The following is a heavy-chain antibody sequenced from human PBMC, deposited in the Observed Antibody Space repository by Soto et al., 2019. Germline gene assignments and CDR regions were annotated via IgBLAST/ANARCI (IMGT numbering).Heavy chain of an antibody. D-gene: IGHD2-15*01. J-gene: IGHJ4*02. Sequence: SVKVSCKASGGTFSSYTISWVRQAPGQGLEWMGRIIPTLGIANYAQKFQGRVTITADKSTSTAYMELSSLRSEDTAVYYCARGDMVVAATGIDYWGQGTLVTVSS. V-gene: IGHV1-69*02. CDR1: GGTFSSYT. CDR3: ARGDMVVAATGIDY. CDR2: IIPTLGIA.